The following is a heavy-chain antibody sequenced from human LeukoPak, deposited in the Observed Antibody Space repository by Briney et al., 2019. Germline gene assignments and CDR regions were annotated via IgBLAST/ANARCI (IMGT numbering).Heavy chain of an antibody. Sequence: PGGSLRLSCAASGFTFSSYAMSWVRQAPGKGLEWVSAISGSGGSTYYADSVKGRFTISRDNSKNTLYLQMNSLRAEDTAVYYCAKDPRRTSVEMATITVDYWGQGTLVTVSS. V-gene: IGHV3-23*01. CDR3: AKDPRRTSVEMATITVDY. D-gene: IGHD5-24*01. J-gene: IGHJ4*02. CDR1: GFTFSSYA. CDR2: ISGSGGST.